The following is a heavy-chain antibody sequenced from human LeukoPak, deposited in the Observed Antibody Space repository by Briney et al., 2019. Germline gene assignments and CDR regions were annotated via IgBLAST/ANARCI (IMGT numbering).Heavy chain of an antibody. CDR3: ARARHCSSTSCYAWDY. D-gene: IGHD2-2*01. CDR2: IIPIFGTA. Sequence: ASVKVSCKASGGTFSSYAISWVRQAPGQGLEWMGGIIPIFGTANYAQKFQGRVTITADESTSTAYMELSSLRSEDTAVYYCARARHCSSTSCYAWDYWGQGTLVTVSS. J-gene: IGHJ4*02. CDR1: GGTFSSYA. V-gene: IGHV1-69*13.